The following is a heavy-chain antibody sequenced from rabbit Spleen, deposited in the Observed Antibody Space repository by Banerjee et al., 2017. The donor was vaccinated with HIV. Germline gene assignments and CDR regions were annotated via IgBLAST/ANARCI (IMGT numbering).Heavy chain of an antibody. V-gene: IGHV1S40*01. J-gene: IGHJ6*01. Sequence: QSLEESGGDLVKPGASLTLTCKASGFDLSSYYYMCWVRQATGKGLEWIGCIYTAGSNTYSASWAKGRFTISKASSTTVTLQMTSLTAADTATYFCARDTSSSFSSYGLDLWGQGTLVTVS. D-gene: IGHD1-1*01. CDR3: ARDTSSSFSSYGLDL. CDR2: IYTAGSNT. CDR1: GFDLSSYYY.